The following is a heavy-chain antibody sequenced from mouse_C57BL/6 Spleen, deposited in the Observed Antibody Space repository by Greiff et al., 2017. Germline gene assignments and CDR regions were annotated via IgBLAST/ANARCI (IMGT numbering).Heavy chain of an antibody. CDR1: GFTFTDYY. CDR2: IRNKANGYTT. J-gene: IGHJ1*03. V-gene: IGHV7-3*01. CDR3: ARYPYGNWDCDV. Sequence: EVLLVESGGGLVQPGGSLSLSCAASGFTFTDYYMSWVRQPPEKALEWVGFIRNKANGYTTAYSASVKVLVNISRDNSQSILYLPMNALRAEDRATYYGARYPYGNWDCDVWGTGTTVTVSS. D-gene: IGHD2-1*01.